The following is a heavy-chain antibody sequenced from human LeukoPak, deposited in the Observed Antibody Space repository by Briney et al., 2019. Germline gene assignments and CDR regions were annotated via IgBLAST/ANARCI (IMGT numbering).Heavy chain of an antibody. CDR2: MYPGNSDT. Sequence: GDSLKISCLVSGYTFTNFWIGWVRQMPGKGLEWMGIMYPGNSDTRYSPSFQGQVTISADKSISTAYLQWSSLKASDTAMYYCAGSSSNSEYDFWGQGTLVTVSS. V-gene: IGHV5-51*01. CDR3: AGSSSNSEYDF. CDR1: GYTFTNFW. J-gene: IGHJ4*02. D-gene: IGHD2-2*01.